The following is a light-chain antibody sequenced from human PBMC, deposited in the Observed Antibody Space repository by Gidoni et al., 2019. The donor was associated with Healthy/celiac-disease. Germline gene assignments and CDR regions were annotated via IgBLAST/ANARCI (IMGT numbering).Light chain of an antibody. J-gene: IGKJ2*01. CDR2: DAS. V-gene: IGKV1-5*01. CDR3: QQYNSYPYT. CDR1: QSISSW. Sequence: IQLTQSPPTLSASVGERVTITCRASQSISSWLAWYQQKPGKAPKLLIYDASSLESGVPSRFSGSGSGTEFTLTISSLQPDDFATYYCQQYNSYPYTFGQXTKLEIK.